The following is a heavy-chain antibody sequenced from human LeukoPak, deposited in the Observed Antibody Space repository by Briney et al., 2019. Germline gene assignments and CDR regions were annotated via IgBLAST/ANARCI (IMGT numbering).Heavy chain of an antibody. CDR2: IKQDGSEK. CDR1: GFTFDDYA. V-gene: IGHV3-7*01. D-gene: IGHD3-10*01. CDR3: ARDGSGEWPIGY. Sequence: PGRSLRLSCAASGFTFDDYAMHWVRQAPGKGLEWVANIKQDGSEKYYVDSVKGRFTISRDNAKNSLYLQMNSLRAEDTAVYYCARDGSGEWPIGYWGQGTLVTVSS. J-gene: IGHJ4*02.